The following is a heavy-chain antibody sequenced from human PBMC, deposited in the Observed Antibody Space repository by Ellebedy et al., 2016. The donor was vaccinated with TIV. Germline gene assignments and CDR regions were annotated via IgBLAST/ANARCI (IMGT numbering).Heavy chain of an antibody. Sequence: MPGGSLRLSCTVSGDSISSTSYYWDWIRQPPGKGLEWIGSIYYGGTTYYNPSLKSRSTMSVDTSRNQFSLKLSSVTAADTAVFFCARRLGRENYYTYWGQGILVTVSS. V-gene: IGHV4-39*01. J-gene: IGHJ4*02. CDR1: GDSISSTSYY. D-gene: IGHD7-27*01. CDR2: IYYGGTT. CDR3: ARRLGRENYYTY.